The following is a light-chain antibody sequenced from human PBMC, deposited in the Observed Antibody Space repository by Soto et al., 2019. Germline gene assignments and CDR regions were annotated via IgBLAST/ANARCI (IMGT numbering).Light chain of an antibody. CDR1: QTVSSN. CDR2: GAS. J-gene: IGKJ3*01. CDR3: QQYNDWPPFT. Sequence: EIVMTQSPATLSVSPWERATLSCRASQTVSSNLAWYQQKPGQAPRLLIYGASTRAPGIPARFSGSESGTEFTLTISSVQSEDFAVYYCQQYNDWPPFTIGPGTRVEIK. V-gene: IGKV3-15*01.